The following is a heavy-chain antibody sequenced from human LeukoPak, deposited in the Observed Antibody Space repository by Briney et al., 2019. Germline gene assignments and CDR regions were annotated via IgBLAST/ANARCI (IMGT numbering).Heavy chain of an antibody. CDR3: AKNSGSFDS. V-gene: IGHV3-7*01. CDR2: IQQDGSGK. J-gene: IGHJ4*02. D-gene: IGHD3-10*01. Sequence: GGSLRLSCAASRFTFSDYYMSWIRQAPGKGLEWVANIQQDGSGKNYVDSVKGRFTISRDNARNSLYLQMNSLRVEDTAVYYCAKNSGSFDSWGQGTLVTVSS. CDR1: RFTFSDYY.